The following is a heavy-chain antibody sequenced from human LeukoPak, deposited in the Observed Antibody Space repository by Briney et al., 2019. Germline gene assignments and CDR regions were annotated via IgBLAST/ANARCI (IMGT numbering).Heavy chain of an antibody. D-gene: IGHD3-3*01. J-gene: IGHJ4*02. CDR2: ISSSSSYI. Sequence: PGGSLRLSCAASGFTFSSYSMNWVRQAPGKGLEWVSSISSSSSYIYYADSVKGRFTISRDNAKNSLYLQMNSLRAEDTALYYCAKDIFGIQRWVSLDYWGQGTLVTVSS. CDR1: GFTFSSYS. V-gene: IGHV3-21*04. CDR3: AKDIFGIQRWVSLDY.